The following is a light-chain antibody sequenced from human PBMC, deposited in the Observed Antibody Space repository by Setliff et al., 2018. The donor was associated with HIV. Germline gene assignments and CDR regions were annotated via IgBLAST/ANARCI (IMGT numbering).Light chain of an antibody. Sequence: QSALTQPASVSGSPGQSITISCTGTSSDVGSYNLVSWYQQHPGKAPKLMIYEVNNRPSGVSSRFSGSKSGNTASLTISGLQAEDEADYYCSSYTIETSYVFGTGTKVTVL. CDR2: EVN. CDR1: SSDVGSYNL. V-gene: IGLV2-14*02. CDR3: SSYTIETSYV. J-gene: IGLJ1*01.